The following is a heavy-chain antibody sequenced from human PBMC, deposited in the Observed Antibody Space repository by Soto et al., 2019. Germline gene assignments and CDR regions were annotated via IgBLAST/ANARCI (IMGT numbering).Heavy chain of an antibody. J-gene: IGHJ4*02. V-gene: IGHV1-2*04. Sequence: QVQLVQSGAEVKKPGASVKVSCKASGYTFTGYYMHWVRQAPGQGLEWMGWINPNSGGAIYAQKFQGWVTMTRDTSISTAYMELRRLRSDDTAVYYCARNRDSSSWSIDYWGQGTLVTVS. D-gene: IGHD6-13*01. CDR3: ARNRDSSSWSIDY. CDR1: GYTFTGYY. CDR2: INPNSGGA.